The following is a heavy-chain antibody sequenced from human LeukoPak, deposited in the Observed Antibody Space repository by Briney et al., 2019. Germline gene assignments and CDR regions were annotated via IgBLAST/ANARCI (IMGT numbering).Heavy chain of an antibody. D-gene: IGHD1-26*01. V-gene: IGHV4-59*01. CDR2: IYYSGST. CDR1: GGSISSYY. Sequence: SETLSLTCTVSGGSISSYYWSWIRQPPGKGLEWIGYIYYSGSTNYNPSLKSRVTISVDTSKNQFSLKLSSVTAADTAVYYCARDKAQAGGATYFHYYYMDVWGKGTTVTISS. CDR3: ARDKAQAGGATYFHYYYMDV. J-gene: IGHJ6*03.